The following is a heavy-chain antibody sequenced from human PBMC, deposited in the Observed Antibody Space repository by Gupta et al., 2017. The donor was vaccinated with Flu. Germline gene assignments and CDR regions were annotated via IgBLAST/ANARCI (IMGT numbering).Heavy chain of an antibody. CDR2: VYYSGST. D-gene: IGHD3-22*01. V-gene: IGHV4-39*01. CDR1: GVSIDGNDYW. CDR3: ARQLASGYWAFDI. J-gene: IGHJ3*02. Sequence: QLLLQDSGPGLVKPSATLSLTCSVSGVSIDGNDYWWAWIRQPPGKDLEWIGSVYYSGSTYYNPSLKSRVTISVDTSKNHFSLKLSSVTAADTAAYYCARQLASGYWAFDIWGQGTMVTVSS.